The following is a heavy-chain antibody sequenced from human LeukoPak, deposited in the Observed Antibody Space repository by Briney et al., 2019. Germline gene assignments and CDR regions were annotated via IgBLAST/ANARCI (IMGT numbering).Heavy chain of an antibody. CDR2: INHSGST. D-gene: IGHD2-2*01. V-gene: IGHV4-34*01. J-gene: IGHJ5*02. CDR1: GGSFSGYY. CDR3: ARTYCSSTSCYNWFDP. Sequence: SETLSLTCAVYGGSFSGYYWSWIRQPPGKGLEWIGEINHSGSTNYNPSLKSRVTISVDTSKNQFSLKLSSVTAADTAVYYCARTYCSSTSCYNWFDPWGQGTLVTVSS.